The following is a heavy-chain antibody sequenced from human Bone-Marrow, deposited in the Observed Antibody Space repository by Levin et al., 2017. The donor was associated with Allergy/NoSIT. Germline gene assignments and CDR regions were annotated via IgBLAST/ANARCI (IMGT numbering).Heavy chain of an antibody. V-gene: IGHV1-18*01. Sequence: GESLKISCKASGYTLTTYGISWVRQAPGQGLEWMGWISAYNGNTNYAQNFQGRVTMTTDTSTSTAYMELRGLRSDDTAVYYCARAPYCTNGVCYRAYYYYGVDVWGQGTTVTVSS. CDR3: ARAPYCTNGVCYRAYYYYGVDV. CDR2: ISAYNGNT. D-gene: IGHD2-8*01. CDR1: GYTLTTYG. J-gene: IGHJ6*02.